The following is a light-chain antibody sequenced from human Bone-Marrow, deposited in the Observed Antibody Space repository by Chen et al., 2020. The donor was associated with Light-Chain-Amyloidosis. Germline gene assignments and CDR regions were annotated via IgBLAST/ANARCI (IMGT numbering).Light chain of an antibody. CDR2: DDS. J-gene: IGLJ3*02. CDR1: NIGSIS. Sequence: SYVLTQPSSVSVAPGQTATIACGGNNIGSISVHWYQQTPGQAPLLVVYDDSDRSSGIPERLSGSDAGNAATLTISRVEAGDEADYYCQVWDRSSDRPVFVGGTKLTVL. V-gene: IGLV3-21*02. CDR3: QVWDRSSDRPV.